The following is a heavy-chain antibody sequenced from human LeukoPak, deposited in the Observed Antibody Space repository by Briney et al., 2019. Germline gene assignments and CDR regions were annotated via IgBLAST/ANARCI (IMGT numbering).Heavy chain of an antibody. D-gene: IGHD3-22*01. Sequence: SETLSLTCAVSGVSISSGGYSWIWIRQPPGKGLEWIGYIYHSGSTYYNPSLKSRVTIYVDKSKNQFSLKLSSVTAADTGVYYCASVRGYRISSLEYWGQGTLVTVSS. CDR3: ASVRGYRISSLEY. CDR1: GVSISSGGYS. V-gene: IGHV4-30-2*01. J-gene: IGHJ4*02. CDR2: IYHSGST.